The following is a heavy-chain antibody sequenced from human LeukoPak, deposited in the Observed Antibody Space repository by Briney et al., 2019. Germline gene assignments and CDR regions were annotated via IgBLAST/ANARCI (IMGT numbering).Heavy chain of an antibody. Sequence: ASVKVSFKASGYTFTIYGISWVRQAPGQGLEWMGWISAYNGNTNYAQKLQGRVTMTTDTSTSTAYMELRSLRSDDTAVYYCARLAAAGTLPAYWGQGTLVTVYS. CDR2: ISAYNGNT. D-gene: IGHD6-13*01. V-gene: IGHV1-18*01. CDR3: ARLAAAGTLPAY. J-gene: IGHJ4*02. CDR1: GYTFTIYG.